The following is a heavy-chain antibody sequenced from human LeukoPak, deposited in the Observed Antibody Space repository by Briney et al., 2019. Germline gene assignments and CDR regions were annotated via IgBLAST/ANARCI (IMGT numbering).Heavy chain of an antibody. J-gene: IGHJ4*02. CDR2: IYYSGST. D-gene: IGHD3-22*01. V-gene: IGHV4-39*01. Sequence: PSETLSLTCTISGGSISSSSYYWGWIRQPPGKGLEWIGSIYYSGSTYYNPSLKSRVTISVDTSKNQFSLKLSSVTAADTAVYYCATYYYDSSGSWRFDYWGQGTLVTVSS. CDR1: GGSISSSSYY. CDR3: ATYYYDSSGSWRFDY.